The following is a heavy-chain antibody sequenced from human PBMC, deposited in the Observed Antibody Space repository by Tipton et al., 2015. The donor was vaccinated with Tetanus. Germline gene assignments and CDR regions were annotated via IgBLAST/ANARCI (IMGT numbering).Heavy chain of an antibody. J-gene: IGHJ4*02. V-gene: IGHV4-61*08. CDR3: ARVAFFGDYFDY. CDR2: IYYSGST. Sequence: TLSLTCTVSGGAITSGGYFWSWIRQLPGKGLEWIGYIYYSGSTNYNPSLKSRVTMSVDTSKNQFSLKLSSVTAADTAVYYCARVAFFGDYFDYWGQGTLVTVSS. CDR1: GGAITSGGYF. D-gene: IGHD3-10*01.